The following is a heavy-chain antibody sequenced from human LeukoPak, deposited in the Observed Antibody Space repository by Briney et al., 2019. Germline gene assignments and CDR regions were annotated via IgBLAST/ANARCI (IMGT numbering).Heavy chain of an antibody. CDR2: ISGSGGST. Sequence: PGRSLRLSCAASGFTFDDYAMHWVRQAPGKGLEWVSGISGSGGSTYYADSVKGRFTISRDNSKNTLYLQMNSLRAEDTAVYYCARLFCSGGSCPIEFWGQGTLVTVSS. V-gene: IGHV3-23*01. CDR3: ARLFCSGGSCPIEF. CDR1: GFTFDDYA. D-gene: IGHD2-15*01. J-gene: IGHJ4*02.